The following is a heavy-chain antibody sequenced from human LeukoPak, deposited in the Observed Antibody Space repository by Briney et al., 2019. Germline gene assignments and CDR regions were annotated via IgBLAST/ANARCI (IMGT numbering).Heavy chain of an antibody. Sequence: SETLSLTCTVSGGSISSYYWGWIRQPPGKGLEWIGYIYYSGSTNYNPSLKSRVTISVDTSQNQFSLKLSSVTAADTAVYYCARGVSTSRTLFDWFDPWGRGTLVTVSS. CDR1: GGSISSYY. CDR2: IYYSGST. V-gene: IGHV4-59*01. J-gene: IGHJ5*02. D-gene: IGHD2-2*01. CDR3: ARGVSTSRTLFDWFDP.